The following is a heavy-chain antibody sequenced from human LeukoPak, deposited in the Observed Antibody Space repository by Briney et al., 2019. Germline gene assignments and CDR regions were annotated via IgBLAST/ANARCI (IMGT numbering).Heavy chain of an antibody. CDR2: ISAYNGNT. V-gene: IGHV1-18*01. CDR1: GYTFTSYG. D-gene: IGHD3-3*01. CDR3: ARDGFLEWLFDRGYFDY. J-gene: IGHJ4*02. Sequence: GASVKASCKASGYTFTSYGISWVRQAPGQGLEWMGWISAYNGNTNYAQKLQGRVTMTTDTSTSTVYMELSSLKSEDTAVYYCARDGFLEWLFDRGYFDYWGQGTLVTVSS.